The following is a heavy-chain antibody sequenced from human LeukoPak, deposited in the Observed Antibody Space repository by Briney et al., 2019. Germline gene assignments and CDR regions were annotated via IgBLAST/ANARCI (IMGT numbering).Heavy chain of an antibody. V-gene: IGHV3-7*01. J-gene: IGHJ3*02. CDR2: IKQDGSEK. CDR1: GFTFSSYA. CDR3: ARADDFWSGYANDAFDI. Sequence: GGSLRLSCAASGFTFSSYATSWVRQAPGKGLEWVANIKQDGSEKYYVDSVKGRFTISRDNAKNSLYLQMNSLRAEDTAVYYCARADDFWSGYANDAFDIWGQGTMVTVSS. D-gene: IGHD3-3*01.